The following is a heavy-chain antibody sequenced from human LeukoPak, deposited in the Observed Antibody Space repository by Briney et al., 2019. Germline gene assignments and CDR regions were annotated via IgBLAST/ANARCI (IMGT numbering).Heavy chain of an antibody. CDR3: ARAGFGMAPLRGTPFDY. Sequence: SETLSLTCTVSAGSISTSNYYWGWIRQHPGKGLEWSGNIFYSGSTYYGPSLKSRLTISLDTSRNQFSLKLSSVTAADTAVYYCARAGFGMAPLRGTPFDYWGQGTLVTVSS. CDR1: AGSISTSNYY. CDR2: IFYSGST. J-gene: IGHJ4*02. V-gene: IGHV4-39*07. D-gene: IGHD3-10*01.